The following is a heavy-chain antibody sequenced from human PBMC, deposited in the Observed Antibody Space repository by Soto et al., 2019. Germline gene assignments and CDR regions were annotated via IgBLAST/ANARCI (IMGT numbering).Heavy chain of an antibody. Sequence: PGGSLRLSCAASGFTFSSYAMSWVRQAPGKGLEWVSSISGSGGGTYYADSVKGQLTFSRDNSKNTLFLQMNSKRAEDTAVYYCAKFGMATTKRSPPYSIDYWGQGALVTVSS. CDR1: GFTFSSYA. CDR2: ISGSGGGT. D-gene: IGHD1-1*01. CDR3: AKFGMATTKRSPPYSIDY. J-gene: IGHJ4*02. V-gene: IGHV3-23*01.